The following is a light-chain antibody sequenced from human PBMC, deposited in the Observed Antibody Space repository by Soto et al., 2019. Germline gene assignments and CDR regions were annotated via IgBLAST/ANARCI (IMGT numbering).Light chain of an antibody. J-gene: IGKJ5*01. CDR3: QQYSNLIT. CDR1: QDISNY. V-gene: IGKV1-33*01. Sequence: DIQMTQSPSSLPASVGDRVTITCQASQDISNYLNWYQQKQGKAPKLLIYDASNLETGVPSRFSGSGSVTDFSFTISSLQPEDCATYYCQQYSNLITFGQGTRLEIK. CDR2: DAS.